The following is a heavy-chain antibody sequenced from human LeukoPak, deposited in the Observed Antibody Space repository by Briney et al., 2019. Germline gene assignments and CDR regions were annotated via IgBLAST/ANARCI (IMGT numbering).Heavy chain of an antibody. J-gene: IGHJ6*04. CDR2: ISSSGSTI. V-gene: IGHV3-48*04. D-gene: IGHD3-10*02. CDR3: AELGITMIGGV. Sequence: GGSLRLSCAASGFTFSSYWMHWVRQAPGKGLEWVSYISSSGSTIYYADSVKGRFTISRDNAKNSLYLQMNSLRTEDTAVYYCAELGITMIGGVWGKGTTVTISS. CDR1: GFTFSSYW.